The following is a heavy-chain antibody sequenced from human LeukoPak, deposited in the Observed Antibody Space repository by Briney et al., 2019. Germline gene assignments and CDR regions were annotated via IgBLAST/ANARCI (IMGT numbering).Heavy chain of an antibody. V-gene: IGHV3-23*01. Sequence: GGSLRLSCAASGVTFSSYGMSWVRQAAGKGLEWVSGISGSGGSPYYAESVKGRFSIFRDNPKNTLYLQMNSLRAEDTVVYYCAKGMSGGSFSPFDYWGQGTLVTVSS. D-gene: IGHD2-15*01. CDR2: ISGSGGSP. CDR1: GVTFSSYG. CDR3: AKGMSGGSFSPFDY. J-gene: IGHJ4*02.